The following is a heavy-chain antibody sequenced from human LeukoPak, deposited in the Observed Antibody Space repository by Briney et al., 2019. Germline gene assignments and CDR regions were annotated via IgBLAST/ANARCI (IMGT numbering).Heavy chain of an antibody. CDR3: ARDWGVGGCSYGNAFDI. CDR1: GGTFSSYT. V-gene: IGHV1-69*04. J-gene: IGHJ3*02. CDR2: IIPILGIA. Sequence: EASVKVSCKASGGTFSSYTISWVRQAPGQGLEWMGRIIPILGIANYAQKFQGRATITADKSTSTAYMELSSLRSEDTAVYYCARDWGVGGCSYGNAFDIWGQGTMVTVSS. D-gene: IGHD5-18*01.